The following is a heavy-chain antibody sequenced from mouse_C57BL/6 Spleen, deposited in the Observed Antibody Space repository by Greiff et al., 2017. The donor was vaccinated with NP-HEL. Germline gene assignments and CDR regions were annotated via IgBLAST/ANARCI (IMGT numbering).Heavy chain of an antibody. CDR1: GYTFTEYT. V-gene: IGHV1-62-2*01. J-gene: IGHJ1*03. CDR2: FYPGSGSI. CDR3: ARHEGYGYDGGYFDV. D-gene: IGHD2-2*01. Sequence: QVHVKQSGAELVKPGASVKLSCKASGYTFTEYTIHWVKQRSGQGLEWIGWFYPGSGSIKYNEKFKDKATLTADKSSSTVYMELSRLTSEDSAVYFCARHEGYGYDGGYFDVWGTGTTVTVSS.